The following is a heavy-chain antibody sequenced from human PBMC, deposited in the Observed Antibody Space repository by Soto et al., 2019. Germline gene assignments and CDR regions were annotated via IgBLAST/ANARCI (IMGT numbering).Heavy chain of an antibody. D-gene: IGHD3-3*01. V-gene: IGHV1-69*02. J-gene: IGHJ4*02. CDR2: IIPILGIA. CDR3: ATTLTGLRKPFFDY. CDR1: GGTFSSYT. Sequence: GASVKVSCKASGGTFSSYTISWVRQAPGQGLEWMGRIIPILGIANYAQKFQGRVTITADKSTSTAYMELSSLRSEDTAVYYCATTLTGLRKPFFDYWGQGTLVTAPQ.